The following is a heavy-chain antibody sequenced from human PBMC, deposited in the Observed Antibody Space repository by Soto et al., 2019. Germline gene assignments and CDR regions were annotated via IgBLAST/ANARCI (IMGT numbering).Heavy chain of an antibody. CDR2: IHASSISNI. J-gene: IGHJ6*02. CDR3: ERDGTTGTANYHYAMDV. D-gene: IGHD4-17*01. V-gene: IGHV3-48*03. CDR1: GFTLSSYH. Sequence: GGSLRLSCVASGFTLSSYHMDWVRQAPGKGLEWISYIHASSISNIYYTDSVKGRFTISRDNAKNSLYLQMDSLRAEDTAVYYCERDGTTGTANYHYAMDVWGQGTTVTVSS.